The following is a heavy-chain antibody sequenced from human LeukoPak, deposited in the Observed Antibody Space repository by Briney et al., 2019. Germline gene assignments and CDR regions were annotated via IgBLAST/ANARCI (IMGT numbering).Heavy chain of an antibody. J-gene: IGHJ4*02. V-gene: IGHV1-2*02. CDR2: INPNSGGT. Sequence: GASVKVSCKASGYTFTGYYVHWVRQAPGQGLEWMGWINPNSGGTHYAQKFQGRVTMTRDTSISTAYMELSRLTSDDTAVYYCALVESDDSSTYYRQKVYFDSWGQGTLVTVSS. D-gene: IGHD3-22*01. CDR3: ALVESDDSSTYYRQKVYFDS. CDR1: GYTFTGYY.